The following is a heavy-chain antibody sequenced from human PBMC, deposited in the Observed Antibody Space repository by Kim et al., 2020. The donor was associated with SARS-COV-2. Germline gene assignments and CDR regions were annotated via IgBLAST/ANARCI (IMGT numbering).Heavy chain of an antibody. CDR2: INPNSGGT. CDR1: GYTFTGYY. D-gene: IGHD6-6*01. Sequence: ASVKVSCKASGYTFTGYYMHWVRQAPGQGLEWMGRINPNSGGTNYAQKFQGRVTMTRDTSISTAYMELSRLRSDDTAVYYCARSGPRFSNRSSSSDYWGQGTLVTVSS. CDR3: ARSGPRFSNRSSSSDY. J-gene: IGHJ4*02. V-gene: IGHV1-2*06.